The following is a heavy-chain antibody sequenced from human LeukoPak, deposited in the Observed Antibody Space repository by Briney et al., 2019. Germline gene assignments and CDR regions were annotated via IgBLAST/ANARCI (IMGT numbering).Heavy chain of an antibody. CDR1: GFSVSGNY. CDR3: ARGLRTLFYFDF. V-gene: IGHV3-66*01. CDR2: VYSGGST. J-gene: IGHJ4*02. Sequence: GGSLRLSCAASGFSVSGNYVSWVRQAPGKGLEWVSIVYSGGSTYYADSVKGRFTISRDTSKNTVYLQMNSLRAEGTAVYYCARGLRTLFYFDFWGQGTLVTVAS.